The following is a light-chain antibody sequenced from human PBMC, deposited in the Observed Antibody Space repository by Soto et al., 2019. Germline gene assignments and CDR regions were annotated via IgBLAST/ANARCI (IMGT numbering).Light chain of an antibody. Sequence: QSALTKPASVSGSPGQSITISCTGTSSDVGSYNLVSWYQQHPGKAPKLMIYEGSKRRSGVSNRFSGSKSGNTASLTISGLQAEDEADYYCCSYAGSSTLRSDVFGTGTKLTVL. J-gene: IGLJ1*01. CDR3: CSYAGSSTLRSDV. V-gene: IGLV2-23*01. CDR2: EGS. CDR1: SSDVGSYNL.